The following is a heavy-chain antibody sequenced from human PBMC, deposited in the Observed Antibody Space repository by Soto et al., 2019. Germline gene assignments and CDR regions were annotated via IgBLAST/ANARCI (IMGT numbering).Heavy chain of an antibody. CDR1: GFSLTTSGVG. CDR2: IYWDDDK. CDR3: AHVYGMFDY. J-gene: IGHJ4*02. Sequence: QITLKESGPTLVKPTQTLTLTCTFSGFSLTTSGVGMGWIRQPPGKALEWLALIYWDDDKRYSPSLKSRLTIVKDCSNSQVVLTITNMDPVDTATYYCAHVYGMFDYWGQGTLVTVSS. V-gene: IGHV2-5*02. D-gene: IGHD4-17*01.